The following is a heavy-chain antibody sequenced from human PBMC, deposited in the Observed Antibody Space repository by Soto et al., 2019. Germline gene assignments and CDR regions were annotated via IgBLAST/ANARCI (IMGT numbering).Heavy chain of an antibody. D-gene: IGHD1-26*01. CDR2: ISYDGNNK. Sequence: GSLRLSCAASGFTFSSYGMHWVRQAPGKGLEWVAVISYDGNNKYYADSVKGRFTISRDNSKNTLYLQMNSLRAEDTAVYYCAKNHYSGSYSGDFDYWGQGTLVTVSS. J-gene: IGHJ4*02. CDR3: AKNHYSGSYSGDFDY. CDR1: GFTFSSYG. V-gene: IGHV3-30*18.